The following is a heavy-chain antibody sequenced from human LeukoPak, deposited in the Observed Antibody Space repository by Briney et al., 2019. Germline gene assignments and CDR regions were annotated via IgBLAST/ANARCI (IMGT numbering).Heavy chain of an antibody. CDR2: ISGSGGST. CDR1: GFTFSTCA. V-gene: IGHV3-23*01. D-gene: IGHD3-10*01. Sequence: GGSLRLSCAASGFTFSTCAMSWVRQAPGKGLEWVSVISGSGGSTYYADSVKGRFTISRDNSKNTLYLQMNSLRAEDTAVYYCAKQYYGSGSYYVRFDHWGQGTLVTVSS. CDR3: AKQYYGSGSYYVRFDH. J-gene: IGHJ4*02.